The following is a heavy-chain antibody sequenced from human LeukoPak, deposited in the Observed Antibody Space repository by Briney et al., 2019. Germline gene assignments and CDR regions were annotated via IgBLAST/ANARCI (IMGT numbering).Heavy chain of an antibody. CDR2: ISWNSGSI. V-gene: IGHV3-9*01. CDR3: YFFHMDV. CDR1: GFTFDDYA. J-gene: IGHJ6*03. Sequence: PGGSLRLSCAASGFTFDDYAMHWVRQAPGKGLEWVSGISWNSGSIGYADSVKGRFTISRDNAKNSLYLQMNTLRAEDTALYYCYFFHMDVWGKGTTVTVSS.